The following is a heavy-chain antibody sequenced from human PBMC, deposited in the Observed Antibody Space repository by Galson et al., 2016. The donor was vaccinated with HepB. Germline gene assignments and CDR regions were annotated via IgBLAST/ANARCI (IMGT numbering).Heavy chain of an antibody. CDR1: TFTFRNYG. CDR2: ISGGGGTT. CDR3: AKTPPGSSIQYFDY. Sequence: SLRLSCAASTFTFRNYGMSWVRQAPGKGLEWVSVISGGGGTTHYADSVKGRFTISRDNSKNTLYLQMNSLTAEDTAVYYCAKTPPGSSIQYFDYWGQGTLVTVSS. D-gene: IGHD6-6*01. J-gene: IGHJ4*02. V-gene: IGHV3-23*01.